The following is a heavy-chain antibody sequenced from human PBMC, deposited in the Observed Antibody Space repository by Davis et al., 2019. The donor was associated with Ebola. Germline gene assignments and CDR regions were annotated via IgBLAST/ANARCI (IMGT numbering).Heavy chain of an antibody. CDR3: ARELGYGSGVDY. CDR1: GFTFSSYA. D-gene: IGHD3-10*01. V-gene: IGHV3-23*01. J-gene: IGHJ4*02. Sequence: GESLKISCEASGFTFSSYALSWVRQAPGKGLEWLSAISADAASTYYADSVKGRFTISRDISTNTVYLQMSSLGVVDTALYYCARELGYGSGVDYWGQGTLVTVSS. CDR2: ISADAAST.